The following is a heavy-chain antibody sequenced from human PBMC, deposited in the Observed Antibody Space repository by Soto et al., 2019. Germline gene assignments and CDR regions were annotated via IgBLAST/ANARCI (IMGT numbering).Heavy chain of an antibody. CDR1: GGVFSNYA. J-gene: IGHJ6*02. Sequence: QVQLVQSGAEVKKPGSSVKVSCKASGGVFSNYALTWVRQAPGQGLEWVGGIVPVFGTPNYAPKFQGRVTVTADESTRTGYMELSSLTSEDTAMYYCAKDRRADWESYYYYAMDVWGQGTTVTVSS. CDR3: AKDRRADWESYYYYAMDV. D-gene: IGHD1-26*01. V-gene: IGHV1-69*01. CDR2: IVPVFGTP.